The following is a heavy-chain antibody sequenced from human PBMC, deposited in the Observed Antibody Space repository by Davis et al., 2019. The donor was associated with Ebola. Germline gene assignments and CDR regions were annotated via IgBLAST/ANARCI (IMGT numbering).Heavy chain of an antibody. V-gene: IGHV3-21*01. Sequence: GESLKISCAASGFTFSSYSMNWVRQAPGKGLEWVSSISSSSSYIYYADSVKGRFTISRDNAKNSLYLQMNSLRAEDTAVYYCARHSGSGGYWGQGTLVTVSS. J-gene: IGHJ4*02. CDR3: ARHSGSGGY. D-gene: IGHD1-26*01. CDR2: ISSSSSYI. CDR1: GFTFSSYS.